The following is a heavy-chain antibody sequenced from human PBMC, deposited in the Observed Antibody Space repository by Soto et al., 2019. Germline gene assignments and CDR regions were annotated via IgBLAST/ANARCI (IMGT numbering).Heavy chain of an antibody. CDR3: ARGDAFSRAWYSDD. Sequence: ASVKVSCKASGYTFTSYGFTWVRQAPGQGLQWMGWISTYNGNTNYAQKLQGRVTMTTDTSTSTAYMELRSLRSDDTAVYYCARGDAFSRAWYSDDWGQGTLVTLSS. V-gene: IGHV1-18*01. CDR1: GYTFTSYG. J-gene: IGHJ4*02. CDR2: ISTYNGNT. D-gene: IGHD3-16*01.